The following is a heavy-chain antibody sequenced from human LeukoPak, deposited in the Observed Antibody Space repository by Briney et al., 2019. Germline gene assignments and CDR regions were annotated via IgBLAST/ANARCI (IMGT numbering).Heavy chain of an antibody. CDR2: IYSGGGT. Sequence: PGGSLRLSCAASGFTVSSNYMSWVRQAPGKGLEWVSVIYSGGGTFYADSVKGRFTISRDNSKNTLYLQLNSLRPEDTAVYHCAKDLYGSGWYNYFDPWGQGALVTVSS. CDR3: AKDLYGSGWYNYFDP. D-gene: IGHD6-19*01. J-gene: IGHJ5*02. CDR1: GFTVSSNY. V-gene: IGHV3-53*05.